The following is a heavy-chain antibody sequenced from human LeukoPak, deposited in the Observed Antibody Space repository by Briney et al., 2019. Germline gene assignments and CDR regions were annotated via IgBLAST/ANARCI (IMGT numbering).Heavy chain of an antibody. V-gene: IGHV1-18*01. CDR2: ISAYNGNT. CDR3: ARGGYGYCSSTSCHESNFFDY. Sequence: ASVKVSCKASGYTFTSYGISWVRQAPGQGLEWMGWISAYNGNTNYAQKFQGRVTITADKSTSTAYMELSSLRSEDTAVYYCARGGYGYCSSTSCHESNFFDYWGQGTLVTVSS. J-gene: IGHJ4*02. D-gene: IGHD2-2*01. CDR1: GYTFTSYG.